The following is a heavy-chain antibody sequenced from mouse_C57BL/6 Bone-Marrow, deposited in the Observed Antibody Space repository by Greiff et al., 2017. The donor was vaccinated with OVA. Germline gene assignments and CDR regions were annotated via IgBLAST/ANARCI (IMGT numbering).Heavy chain of an antibody. J-gene: IGHJ2*01. D-gene: IGHD1-1*01. CDR3: ARGGGITTVVATDDY. Sequence: VQLQQSGAELARPGASVKLSCKASGYTFTSYGISWVKQRTGQGLEWIGEIYPRSGNTYYNEKFKGKATLTADKSSSTAYMELSSLTSEDSAVYFGARGGGITTVVATDDYWGQGTTLTVSS. V-gene: IGHV1-81*01. CDR1: GYTFTSYG. CDR2: IYPRSGNT.